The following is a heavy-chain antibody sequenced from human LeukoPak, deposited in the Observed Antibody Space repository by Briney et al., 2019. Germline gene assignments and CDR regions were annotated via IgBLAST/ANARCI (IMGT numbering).Heavy chain of an antibody. CDR3: ARVREDMSTNQFDY. Sequence: GGSLRLSCAASGFTFGRYGMTWVRQAPGKGLEVISYISSGSNTINYADSVKGRFTISRDNARNSLYLQMNSLRADDTAVYFCARVREDMSTNQFDYWGQGTLVAVSS. CDR1: GFTFGRYG. D-gene: IGHD5-24*01. J-gene: IGHJ4*02. CDR2: ISSGSNTI. V-gene: IGHV3-48*04.